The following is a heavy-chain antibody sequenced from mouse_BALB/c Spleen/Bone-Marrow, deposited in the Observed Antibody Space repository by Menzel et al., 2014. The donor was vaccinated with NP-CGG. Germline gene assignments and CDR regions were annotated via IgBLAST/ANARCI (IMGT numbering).Heavy chain of an antibody. CDR3: ARNPYGNYAMDY. CDR1: GFSLTTYG. V-gene: IGHV2-6*02. J-gene: IGHJ4*01. CDR2: IWSDGST. Sequence: VMLVESGPGLVAPSQSLSITCTVSGFSLTTYGVHWVRQPPGKGLEWLVVIWSDGSTTYNSALKSRLSISKDNSKSXVFLKMNSLQTDDTAMYYCARNPYGNYAMDYWGQGTSVTVSS. D-gene: IGHD2-10*02.